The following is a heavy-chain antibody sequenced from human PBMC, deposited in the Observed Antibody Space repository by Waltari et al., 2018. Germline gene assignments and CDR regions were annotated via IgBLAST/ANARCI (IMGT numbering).Heavy chain of an antibody. CDR3: ATYIGASVGTAAFDV. CDR1: GVSITSNRHY. V-gene: IGHV4-39*01. Sequence: QLQLQESGPRLVRPSETLSLICRVSGVSITSNRHYWAWIRQSPGQGLEWIGTVSYSVTTYTNPSLKSRVSVSRDTSKNQVSLILGSVTAADMAVYYCATYIGASVGTAAFDVWGQGTMVTVSS. CDR2: VSYSVTT. D-gene: IGHD5-12*01. J-gene: IGHJ3*01.